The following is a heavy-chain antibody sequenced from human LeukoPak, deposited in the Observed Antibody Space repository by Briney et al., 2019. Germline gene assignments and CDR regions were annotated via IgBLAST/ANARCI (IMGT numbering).Heavy chain of an antibody. V-gene: IGHV3-48*03. D-gene: IGHD3-10*01. CDR3: AKDYYGSGSSRVRVDY. J-gene: IGHJ4*02. Sequence: PGGSLRLSCAASGFTFSNYEMHWVRQAPGKGLEWVSYISSSGSDIYYADSVKGRFTISRDNAKNSLYLHMNSLRAEDTAVYYCAKDYYGSGSSRVRVDYWGQGTLVTVSS. CDR2: ISSSGSDI. CDR1: GFTFSNYE.